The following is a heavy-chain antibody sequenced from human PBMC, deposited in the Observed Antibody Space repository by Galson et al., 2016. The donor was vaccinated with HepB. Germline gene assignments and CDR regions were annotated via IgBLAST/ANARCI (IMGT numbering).Heavy chain of an antibody. V-gene: IGHV6-1*01. D-gene: IGHD3-10*01. CDR1: GDSVSSTSAG. J-gene: IGHJ4*01. CDR2: TFYRSKWYY. CDR3: ARGGLVRGAHGGSFDS. Sequence: CAISGDSVSSTSAGWSWVRQSPSRGLEWLGRTFYRSKWYYDYAISVRSRITINLDTSKNQFSLQPISVTPEDTAVYYCARGGLVRGAHGGSFDSWGQGTLVTVSS.